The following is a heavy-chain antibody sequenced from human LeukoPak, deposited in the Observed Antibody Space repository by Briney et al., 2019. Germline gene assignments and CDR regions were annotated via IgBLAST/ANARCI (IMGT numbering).Heavy chain of an antibody. CDR2: IYYSGST. J-gene: IGHJ6*02. CDR1: GGSISSSY. V-gene: IGHV4-59*01. Sequence: SETLSLTCTVSGGSISSSYWSWIRQPPGKGLEWIGYIYYSGSTNYNPSVKSRVTISVDTSKNQFSLKLNSVTAADTAAYYCASGGLQGAMDVWGQGTTVTVSS. CDR3: ASGGLQGAMDV.